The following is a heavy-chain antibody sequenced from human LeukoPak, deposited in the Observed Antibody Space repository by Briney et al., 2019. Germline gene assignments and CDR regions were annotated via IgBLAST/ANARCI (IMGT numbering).Heavy chain of an antibody. CDR1: GFTFSSYS. V-gene: IGHV3-23*01. Sequence: PGGSLRLSCAASGFTFSSYSMSWVRQAPGKGLEWVSSISGSGGRIDYADSVKGRFTISRDNSKNTLSLRMNSLTAEDTAVYYCAKNPRLEGWIYFDSWGQGILVTVPS. CDR2: ISGSGGRI. CDR3: AKNPRLEGWIYFDS. J-gene: IGHJ4*02. D-gene: IGHD1-1*01.